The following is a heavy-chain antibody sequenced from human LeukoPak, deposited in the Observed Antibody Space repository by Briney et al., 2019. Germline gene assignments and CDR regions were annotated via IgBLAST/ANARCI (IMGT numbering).Heavy chain of an antibody. V-gene: IGHV3-7*03. Sequence: GGSLRLSCAASGFTFSKYLMSWVRQAPGKGLEWVANIKQDGSEKYYVDSVKGRFTISRDNAKNSLYLQMNSLRGEDTAVYYCARALPTSWDWGYFDYWGQGTLVTVSS. D-gene: IGHD1-26*01. CDR1: GFTFSKYL. J-gene: IGHJ4*02. CDR2: IKQDGSEK. CDR3: ARALPTSWDWGYFDY.